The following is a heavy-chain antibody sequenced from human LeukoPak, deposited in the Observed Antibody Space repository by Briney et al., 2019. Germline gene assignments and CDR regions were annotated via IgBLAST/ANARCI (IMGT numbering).Heavy chain of an antibody. J-gene: IGHJ4*02. Sequence: GGSLRLSCAASGFTFSSYSMNWVRQAPGKGLEWVSSISSSSSYIYYADSVKGRFTISRDNAKNSLYLQMNSLRAEDTAVYYCARDRYCSGGSCYPLDYWGQGTLVTASS. D-gene: IGHD2-15*01. CDR3: ARDRYCSGGSCYPLDY. CDR2: ISSSSSYI. V-gene: IGHV3-21*01. CDR1: GFTFSSYS.